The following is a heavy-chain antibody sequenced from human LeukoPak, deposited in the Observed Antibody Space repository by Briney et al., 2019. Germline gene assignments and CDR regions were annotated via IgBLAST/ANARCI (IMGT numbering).Heavy chain of an antibody. V-gene: IGHV4-4*07. CDR3: ARDQTYYVSSGYYYVTYLQH. CDR1: GASISSSY. Sequence: SETLSLTCTVSGASISSSYCTWIRQSAGEGLEWIGRMSSGGSTTYNPSFKGRVTMSLDTSKRQFSLNLSSVTAADTAVYYCARDQTYYVSSGYYYVTYLQHWGQGILVPVSS. J-gene: IGHJ1*01. D-gene: IGHD3-22*01. CDR2: MSSGGST.